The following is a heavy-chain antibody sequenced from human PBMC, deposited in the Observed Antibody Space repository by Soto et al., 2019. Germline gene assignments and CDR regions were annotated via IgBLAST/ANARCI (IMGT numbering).Heavy chain of an antibody. D-gene: IGHD3-10*01. CDR2: IYYSGST. V-gene: IGHV4-59*08. CDR1: GGSISSYY. CDR3: ARVYEDYYGSGSRFDY. Sequence: SETLSLTCTVSGGSISSYYWSWIRQPPGKGLEWIGYIYYSGSTNYNPSLKSRVTISVDTSKNQFSLKLSSVTAADTAVYYCARVYEDYYGSGSRFDYWGQGTLVTVSS. J-gene: IGHJ4*02.